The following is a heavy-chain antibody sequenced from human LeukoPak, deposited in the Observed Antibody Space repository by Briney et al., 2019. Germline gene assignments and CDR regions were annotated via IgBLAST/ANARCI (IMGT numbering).Heavy chain of an antibody. CDR2: IISDESST. CDR1: GVTLSSYW. D-gene: IGHD1-26*01. V-gene: IGHV3-74*01. Sequence: GGCLRLSCALSGVTLSSYWMHWVRQAPEQGLVWFSHIISDESSTTYAASAKGRFTISRDNAKNTLYLQMNSLRVEDTAVYYCARGGAAAGGRVADYWGQGSLVTVSS. J-gene: IGHJ4*02. CDR3: ARGGAAAGGRVADY.